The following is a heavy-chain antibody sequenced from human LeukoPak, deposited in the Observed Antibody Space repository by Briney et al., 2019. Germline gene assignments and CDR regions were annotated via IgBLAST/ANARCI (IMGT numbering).Heavy chain of an antibody. Sequence: PGGSLRLSCAASGFTFSSYSMNWVRQAPGKGLEWVSSISSSSSYIYYADSVKGRFTISRDNSKNTLYLQMNSLRAEDTAVYYCAKDGDSHPLPLAARPYYFDYWGQGTLVTVSS. V-gene: IGHV3-21*01. J-gene: IGHJ4*02. CDR2: ISSSSSYI. CDR3: AKDGDSHPLPLAARPYYFDY. CDR1: GFTFSSYS. D-gene: IGHD6-6*01.